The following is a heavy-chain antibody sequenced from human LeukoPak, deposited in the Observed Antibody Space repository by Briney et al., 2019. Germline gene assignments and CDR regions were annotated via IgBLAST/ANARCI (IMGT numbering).Heavy chain of an antibody. Sequence: GGSLRLSCAASGFTFASYSMNWVRQAPGKGPEWVSSISGDSTYIYNAGSVKGRFTISRDNAQASLYLQMISLRADDTAVYYCARVSGRLERQSDLDYWGQGTLVIVSS. J-gene: IGHJ4*02. V-gene: IGHV3-21*01. CDR3: ARVSGRLERQSDLDY. D-gene: IGHD1-1*01. CDR1: GFTFASYS. CDR2: ISGDSTYI.